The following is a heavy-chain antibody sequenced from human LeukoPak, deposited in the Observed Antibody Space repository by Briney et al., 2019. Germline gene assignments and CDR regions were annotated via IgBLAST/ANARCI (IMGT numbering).Heavy chain of an antibody. Sequence: SETLSLTCTVSGGSISSYYWSWIRQPPGKGLEWIGYIYYSGSTNYNPSLKSRVTIPVDTSKNQFSLKLSSVTAADTAVYYCARDLLAGPNGYWYFDLWGRGTLVTVSS. V-gene: IGHV4-59*01. CDR2: IYYSGST. CDR1: GGSISSYY. CDR3: ARDLLAGPNGYWYFDL. D-gene: IGHD6-13*01. J-gene: IGHJ2*01.